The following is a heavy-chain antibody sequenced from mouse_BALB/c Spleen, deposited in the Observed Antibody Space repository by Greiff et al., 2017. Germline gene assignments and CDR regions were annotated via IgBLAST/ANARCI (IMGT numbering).Heavy chain of an antibody. V-gene: IGHV5-12-1*01. J-gene: IGHJ4*01. CDR2: ISSGGGST. CDR3: ASWDY. CDR1: GFAFSSYD. Sequence: EVMLVESGGGLVKPGGSLKLSCAASGFAFSSYDMSWVRQTPEKRLEWVAYISSGGGSTYYPDTVKGRFTISRDNAKNTLYLQMSSLKSEDTAMYYCASWDYWGQGTSVTVSS.